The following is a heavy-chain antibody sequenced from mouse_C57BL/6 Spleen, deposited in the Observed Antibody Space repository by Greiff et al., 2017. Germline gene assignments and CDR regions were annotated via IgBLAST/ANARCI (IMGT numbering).Heavy chain of an antibody. V-gene: IGHV6-3*01. CDR3: TEGIYYGHGGFAY. D-gene: IGHD2-1*01. Sequence: EVMLVESGGGLVQPGGSMKLSCVASGFTFSNYWMNWVRQSPEKGLEWVAQIRLKSDNYATHYAESVKGRFTISRDDSKSSVYLQMNNLRAEDTGIYYCTEGIYYGHGGFAYWGQGTLVTVSA. J-gene: IGHJ3*01. CDR1: GFTFSNYW. CDR2: IRLKSDNYAT.